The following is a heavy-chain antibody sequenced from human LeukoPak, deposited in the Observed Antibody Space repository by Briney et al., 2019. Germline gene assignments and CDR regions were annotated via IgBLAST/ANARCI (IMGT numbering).Heavy chain of an antibody. CDR1: GFTISTYW. CDR3: ARDHFDFWSGYHYFDY. V-gene: IGHV3-7*01. D-gene: IGHD3-3*01. CDR2: IKQDGSEK. Sequence: SGGSLSLSCAASGFTISTYWMSWVRQAPGKGLEWVANIKQDGSEKYYVDSVKGRFTISRDNAKNSLYLQMNSLRAEDTAVYYCARDHFDFWSGYHYFDYWGQGTLVTVSS. J-gene: IGHJ4*02.